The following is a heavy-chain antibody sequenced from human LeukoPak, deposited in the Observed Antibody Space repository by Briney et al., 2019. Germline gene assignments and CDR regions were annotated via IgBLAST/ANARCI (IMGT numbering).Heavy chain of an antibody. CDR3: ARTWYYYDSSGRRGAFDI. CDR2: ISAYNGNT. D-gene: IGHD3-22*01. V-gene: IGHV1-18*01. Sequence: GASVKVSCKASGYTFISYGISWVRQAPGQGLEWMGWISAYNGNTNYAQKLQGRVTMTTDTSTSTAYMELRSLRSDDTAVYYCARTWYYYDSSGRRGAFDIWGQGTMVTVSS. J-gene: IGHJ3*02. CDR1: GYTFISYG.